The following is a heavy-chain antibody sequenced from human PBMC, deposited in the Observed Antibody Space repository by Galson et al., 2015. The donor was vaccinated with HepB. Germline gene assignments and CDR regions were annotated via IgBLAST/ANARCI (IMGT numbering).Heavy chain of an antibody. D-gene: IGHD2-2*01. Sequence: SVKVSCKASGYTFTSYYMHWVRQAPGQGLEWMGIINPSGGSTSYAQKFQGRVTMTRDTSTSTVYMELSSLRSEDTAVYYCASTGYCSSTSCSVFPDYYYYYMDVWGKGTTVTVSS. CDR2: INPSGGST. CDR1: GYTFTSYY. V-gene: IGHV1-46*03. J-gene: IGHJ6*03. CDR3: ASTGYCSSTSCSVFPDYYYYYMDV.